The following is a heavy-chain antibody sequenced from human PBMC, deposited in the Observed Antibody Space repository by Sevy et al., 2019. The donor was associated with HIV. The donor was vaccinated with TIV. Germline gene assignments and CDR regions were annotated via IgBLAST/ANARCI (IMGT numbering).Heavy chain of an antibody. CDR3: ARGPPDGSYDYFDY. J-gene: IGHJ4*02. CDR2: ISGLSNYI. CDR1: GFTFSSFN. Sequence: GGSLRLSCAASGFTFSSFNMNWVRQAPGKGLEWVSSISGLSNYIYYAESLKGRFIISRDNAKNTLCLQMNSLRADDTAVYYCARGPPDGSYDYFDYWGQGTLVTVSS. D-gene: IGHD1-26*01. V-gene: IGHV3-21*06.